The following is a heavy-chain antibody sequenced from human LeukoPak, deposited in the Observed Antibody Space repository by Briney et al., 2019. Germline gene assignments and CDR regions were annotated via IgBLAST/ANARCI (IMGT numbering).Heavy chain of an antibody. J-gene: IGHJ4*02. CDR1: GFTFGDYA. CDR2: ISGSGGST. Sequence: GGSLRLSCTASGFTFGDYAMSWFRQAPGKGLEWVSAISGSGGSTYYADSVKGRFTISRDNSKNTLYLQMNSLRAEDTAVYYCAKHLSSFGYWGQGTLVTVSS. V-gene: IGHV3-23*01. D-gene: IGHD6-6*01. CDR3: AKHLSSFGY.